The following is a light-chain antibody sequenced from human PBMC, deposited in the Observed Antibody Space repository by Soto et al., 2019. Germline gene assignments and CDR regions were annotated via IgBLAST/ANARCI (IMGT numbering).Light chain of an antibody. J-gene: IGLJ2*01. V-gene: IGLV2-14*03. CDR1: SNDIGGFNY. CDR2: DVT. Sequence: QAVVTQPASVSGSPGRSVTISCTGTSNDIGGFNYVSWYQHLPGRAPKLIIYDVTNRPSGISYRFSASKSGRTASLTISGLQAEDEAYYYCSSYSSSTTHVVFGGGTKLTVL. CDR3: SSYSSSTTHVV.